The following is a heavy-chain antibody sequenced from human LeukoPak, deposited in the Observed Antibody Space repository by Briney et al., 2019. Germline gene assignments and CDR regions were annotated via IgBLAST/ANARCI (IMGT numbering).Heavy chain of an antibody. J-gene: IGHJ4*02. D-gene: IGHD2-8*01. CDR3: ARKLMSSRRFEY. V-gene: IGHV3-74*01. CDR2: INTDGSST. CDR1: GFTFSSYW. Sequence: GGSLRLSCAASGFTFSSYWMHWVRQAPGKGLVWVSRINTDGSSTSYADSVKGRFTISRDNSDNTVFLQMESVRPDDTAVYYCARKLMSSRRFEYWGQGTLVTVSS.